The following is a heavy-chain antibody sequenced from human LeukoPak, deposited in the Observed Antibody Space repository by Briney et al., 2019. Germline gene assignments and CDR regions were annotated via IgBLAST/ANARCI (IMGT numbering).Heavy chain of an antibody. J-gene: IGHJ6*02. CDR1: GIRFSSYW. CDR3: ARRPYSDTSGRLSDV. D-gene: IGHD3-22*01. CDR2: IGSSGSPT. V-gene: IGHV3-48*02. Sequence: GGSLRLSCAASGIRFSSYWMNWVRQAPGKGLEWISYIGSSGSPTHYADSVGGRFTISRDNAKNSLYLQMNSLRDEDTAVYFCARRPYSDTSGRLSDVWGQGTTVTVSS.